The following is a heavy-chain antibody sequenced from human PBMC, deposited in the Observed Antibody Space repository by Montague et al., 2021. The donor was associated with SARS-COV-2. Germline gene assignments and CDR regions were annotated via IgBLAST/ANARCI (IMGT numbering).Heavy chain of an antibody. D-gene: IGHD3-22*01. CDR1: GGSISSGRYY. CDR3: ARDRERYDASDYSGVYYYYGMDV. Sequence: TLSLTCTVSGGSISSGRYYWTWIRQPAGKGLEWIGRIYTSGSANYNASLKSRVTISLDTSKNQFSLKLSSVTAADTTVYYCARDRERYDASDYSGVYYYYGMDVWGQGTTVTVSS. CDR2: IYTSGSA. J-gene: IGHJ6*02. V-gene: IGHV4-61*02.